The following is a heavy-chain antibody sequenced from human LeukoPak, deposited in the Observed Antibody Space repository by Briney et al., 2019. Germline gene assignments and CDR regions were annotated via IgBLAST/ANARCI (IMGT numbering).Heavy chain of an antibody. CDR2: IYIGDSDA. CDR1: GDTFATSW. CDR3: ARRRDSYSGFDF. D-gene: IGHD3-10*01. V-gene: IGHV5-51*01. Sequence: GESLKISCSGSGDTFATSWLGWVRQVPGKGLEWVGVIYIGDSDARYSPSFRGHVSFSVDRSLTIAFLQWRSLKTSDTAVYYCARRRDSYSGFDFWGQGTLVTVSS. J-gene: IGHJ4*02.